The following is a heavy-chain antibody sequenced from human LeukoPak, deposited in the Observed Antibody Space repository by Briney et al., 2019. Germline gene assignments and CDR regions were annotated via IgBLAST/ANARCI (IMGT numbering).Heavy chain of an antibody. V-gene: IGHV1-46*01. Sequence: ASVKVSCKASGYTFTSYYMHWVRQAPGQGLEWMGIINPSGYSTNYAQKFQGRVTMTRDTSISTAYMELSSLRSDDTAVYYCARDQEGIAVPGTKGRAFDPWGQGTLVTVSS. D-gene: IGHD6-19*01. CDR2: INPSGYST. J-gene: IGHJ5*02. CDR3: ARDQEGIAVPGTKGRAFDP. CDR1: GYTFTSYY.